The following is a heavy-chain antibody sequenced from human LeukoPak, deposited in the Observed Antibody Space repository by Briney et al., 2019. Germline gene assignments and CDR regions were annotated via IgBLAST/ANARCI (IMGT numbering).Heavy chain of an antibody. V-gene: IGHV1-2*02. CDR3: ARAGDYYDSSGYY. J-gene: IGHJ4*02. Sequence: ASVKVSCKTSGYTFTGYYMHWVRQAPGQGLEWMGWINPNSGGTNYAQKFQGRVTMTRDTSISTAYMELSRLRSDDTAVYYCARAGDYYDSSGYYWGQGTLVTVSS. D-gene: IGHD3-22*01. CDR2: INPNSGGT. CDR1: GYTFTGYY.